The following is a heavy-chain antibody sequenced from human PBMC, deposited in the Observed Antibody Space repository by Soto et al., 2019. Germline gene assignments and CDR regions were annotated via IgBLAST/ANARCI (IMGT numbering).Heavy chain of an antibody. V-gene: IGHV3-73*01. CDR2: IRSKANSYAT. J-gene: IGHJ6*03. CDR1: GFTFSGSA. D-gene: IGHD2-2*01. CDR3: TRRPAPRAYYYMDV. Sequence: EVQLVESGGGLVQPGGSLKLSCAASGFTFSGSAMHWVRQASGKGLEWVGRIRSKANSYATAYAASVKGRFTISRDDSKNTAYLQMNSLKTEDPAVYYCTRRPAPRAYYYMDVWGKGTTVTVSS.